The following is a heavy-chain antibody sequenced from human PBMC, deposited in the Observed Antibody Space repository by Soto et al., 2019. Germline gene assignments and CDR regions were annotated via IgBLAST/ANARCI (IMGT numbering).Heavy chain of an antibody. CDR3: ARPYYSDSSGYVY. CDR2: ISYDGSNK. D-gene: IGHD3-22*01. J-gene: IGHJ4*02. V-gene: IGHV3-30-3*01. CDR1: GFTFSSYA. Sequence: GGSLRLSCAASGFTFSSYAMHWVRQAPGKGLEWVAVISYDGSNKYYADSVKGRFTISRDNSKNTLYLQMNSLRAEDTAVYYCARPYYSDSSGYVYWGQGALVTVSS.